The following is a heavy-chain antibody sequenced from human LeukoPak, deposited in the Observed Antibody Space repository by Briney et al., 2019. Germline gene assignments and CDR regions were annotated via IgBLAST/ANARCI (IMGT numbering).Heavy chain of an antibody. CDR2: IFSDGTGT. D-gene: IGHD1-1*01. CDR3: ARGRWSPGYFDL. Sequence: GGSLRLSCVASGFAFSDYWMHWVRQAPGRGPVWVTRIFSDGTGTGYADFVKGRFTISRGNVKNTLFLQMHSLRAEDTALYYCARGRWSPGYFDLWGPGTLVTVSS. J-gene: IGHJ4*02. CDR1: GFAFSDYW. V-gene: IGHV3-74*01.